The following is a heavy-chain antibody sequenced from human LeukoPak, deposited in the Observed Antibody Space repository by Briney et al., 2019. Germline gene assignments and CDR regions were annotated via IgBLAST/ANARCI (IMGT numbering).Heavy chain of an antibody. CDR3: AKEMAVISLPCFDF. J-gene: IGHJ4*02. CDR1: GFTFNSYA. V-gene: IGHV3-23*01. Sequence: GGSLRLSCAASGFTFNSYAMSWVRQAPGKGLEWVSGISDSGAGKYYADSVKGHFTISRDNSKNTLYLQLSSLRVEDTAIYYCAKEMAVISLPCFDFWGQGTPVTVST. D-gene: IGHD4-11*01. CDR2: ISDSGAGK.